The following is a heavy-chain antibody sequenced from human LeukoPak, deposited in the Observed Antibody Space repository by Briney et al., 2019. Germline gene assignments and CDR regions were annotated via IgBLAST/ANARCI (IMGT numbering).Heavy chain of an antibody. CDR1: GYTFTNYY. J-gene: IGHJ3*02. CDR3: ARGSSGWYKDAFDI. D-gene: IGHD6-19*01. Sequence: ASVKVSCKASGYTFTNYYIHWVRQAPGQGLEWMGWMNPNSGNTGYAQKFQGRVTITRNTSISTAYMELSSLRSEDTAVYYCARGSSGWYKDAFDIWGQGTMVTVSS. V-gene: IGHV1-8*03. CDR2: MNPNSGNT.